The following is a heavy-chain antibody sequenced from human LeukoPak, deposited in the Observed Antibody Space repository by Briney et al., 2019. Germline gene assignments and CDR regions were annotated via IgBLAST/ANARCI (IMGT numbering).Heavy chain of an antibody. CDR2: VYYSGST. J-gene: IGHJ6*02. Sequence: PSETLSLTCTVSGGSVSSGSYYWSWIRQPPGKGLEWIGYVYYSGSTNYNPSLKSRVTISAGTSKDQFSLKLTSVTAADTAVYYCARGSGALYYGMDVWGQGTTVTVSS. CDR3: ARGSGALYYGMDV. D-gene: IGHD3-10*01. V-gene: IGHV4-61*01. CDR1: GGSVSSGSYY.